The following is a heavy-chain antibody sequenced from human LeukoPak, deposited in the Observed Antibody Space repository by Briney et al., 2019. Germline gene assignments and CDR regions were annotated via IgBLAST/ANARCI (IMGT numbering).Heavy chain of an antibody. Sequence: GGSLRLSCAASGFTFSSYSMNWVCQAPGKGLEWVSSISSSSSYIYYADSVKGRFTISRDNAKNSLYLQMNSLRAEDTAVYYCARVYYDILTGYYSPFQHWGQGTLVTVSS. CDR1: GFTFSSYS. CDR2: ISSSSSYI. V-gene: IGHV3-21*01. D-gene: IGHD3-9*01. J-gene: IGHJ1*01. CDR3: ARVYYDILTGYYSPFQH.